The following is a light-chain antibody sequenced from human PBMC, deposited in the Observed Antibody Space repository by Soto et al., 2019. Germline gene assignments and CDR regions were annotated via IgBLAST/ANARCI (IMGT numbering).Light chain of an antibody. J-gene: IGKJ4*01. CDR3: QQTYSTPLT. Sequence: DIQMTQSPSSLSASVGDSVTITCRASQTISNYLNWYQQKPGKAPKLLIYAASNLQSGVPSRFSGSGSGTAFPLTISSLQPEDFATYYCQQTYSTPLTFGGGTKVEIK. CDR2: AAS. CDR1: QTISNY. V-gene: IGKV1-39*01.